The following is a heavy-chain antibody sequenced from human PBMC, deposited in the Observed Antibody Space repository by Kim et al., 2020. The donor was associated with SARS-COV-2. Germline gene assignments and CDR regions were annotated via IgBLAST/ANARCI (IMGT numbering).Heavy chain of an antibody. CDR1: GGSISSSSYY. CDR3: ARASKGITIFGVVTTLSGGPKHYSYGMDV. D-gene: IGHD3-3*01. Sequence: SETLSLTCTVSGGSISSSSYYWGWIRQPPGKGLEWIGSIYYSGSTYYNPSLKSRVTISVDTSKNQFSLKLSSVTAADTAVYYCARASKGITIFGVVTTLSGGPKHYSYGMDVWGQGTTVTVSS. CDR2: IYYSGST. V-gene: IGHV4-39*01. J-gene: IGHJ6*02.